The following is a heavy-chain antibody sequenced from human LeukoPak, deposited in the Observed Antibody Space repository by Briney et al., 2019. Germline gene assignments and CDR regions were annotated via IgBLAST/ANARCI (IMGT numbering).Heavy chain of an antibody. D-gene: IGHD3-22*01. CDR3: TRDLENYYDSSGYLY. CDR1: GFTFGDYA. CDR2: IRSKAYGGTT. Sequence: GGSLRLSCTASGFTFGDYAMSWVRQAPGKGLEWVGFIRSKAYGGTTEYAASVKGRFTISRDDSKSIAYLQMDSLKTEDTAVYYCTRDLENYYDSSGYLYWGQGTLVTVSS. V-gene: IGHV3-49*04. J-gene: IGHJ4*02.